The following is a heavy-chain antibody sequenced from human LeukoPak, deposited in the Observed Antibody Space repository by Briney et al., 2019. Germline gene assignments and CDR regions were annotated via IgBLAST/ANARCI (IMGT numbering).Heavy chain of an antibody. CDR3: ASSGYSGSYYNLNWFDP. Sequence: ASVKVSCKASGGTFSSYAISWVRPAPGQGLEWMGRIIPILGIANYAQKFQGRVTITADKSTSTAYMELSSLRSEDTAVYYCASSGYSGSYYNLNWFDPWGQGTLVTVSS. V-gene: IGHV1-69*04. J-gene: IGHJ5*02. CDR2: IIPILGIA. CDR1: GGTFSSYA. D-gene: IGHD1-26*01.